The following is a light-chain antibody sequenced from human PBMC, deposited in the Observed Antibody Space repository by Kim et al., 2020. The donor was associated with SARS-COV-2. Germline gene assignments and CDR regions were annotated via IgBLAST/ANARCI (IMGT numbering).Light chain of an antibody. CDR1: QSLLHSNGYNY. V-gene: IGKV2-28*01. Sequence: DIVMTQSPLSLPVTPGEPASISCRSSQSLLHSNGYNYLYWYLQKPGQSPQLLIYLGSNRASGVPDRFSGSGSGTDFTLKISRVEAEDVGVDYCMQALQTPRTFGQGTKLEI. J-gene: IGKJ2*01. CDR2: LGS. CDR3: MQALQTPRT.